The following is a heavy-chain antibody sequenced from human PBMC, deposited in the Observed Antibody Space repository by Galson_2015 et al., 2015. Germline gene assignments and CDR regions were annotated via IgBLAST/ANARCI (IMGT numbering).Heavy chain of an antibody. Sequence: SLRLSCAASGFTFSSYAMSWVRQAPGKGLEWVSAISGSGGSTYYADSVKGRFTISRDNSKNTLYLQMNSLRAEDTAVYYCAKDPAESLLGGVIVDIDYWGQGTLVTVSS. CDR2: ISGSGGST. J-gene: IGHJ4*02. CDR3: AKDPAESLLGGVIVDIDY. V-gene: IGHV3-23*01. CDR1: GFTFSSYA. D-gene: IGHD3-16*02.